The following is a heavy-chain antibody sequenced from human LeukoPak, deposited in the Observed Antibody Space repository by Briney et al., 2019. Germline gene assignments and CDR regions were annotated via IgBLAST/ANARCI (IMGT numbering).Heavy chain of an antibody. Sequence: GASVKVSCKASGGTFSSYAISWVRQAPGQGLEWMGGINPIFGTANYAQKFQGRVTITADESTSTAYMELSSLRSEDTAVYYCARDLFSSGPRYYFDYWGQGTLVTVSS. J-gene: IGHJ4*02. CDR3: ARDLFSSGPRYYFDY. CDR2: INPIFGTA. CDR1: GGTFSSYA. D-gene: IGHD6-19*01. V-gene: IGHV1-69*01.